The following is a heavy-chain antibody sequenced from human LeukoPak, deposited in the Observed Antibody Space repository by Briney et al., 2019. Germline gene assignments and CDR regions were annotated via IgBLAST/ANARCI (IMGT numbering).Heavy chain of an antibody. Sequence: SETLSLTCTVSGGSISSSSYYWGWIRQPAGKGREWIVRIYTSGSTNYNPSLKSRVTMSVDTSKNQFSLKLSSVTAADTAVYYCARVRRSSTSCYYMDVWGKGTTVTVSS. CDR3: ARVRRSSTSCYYMDV. D-gene: IGHD2-2*01. V-gene: IGHV4-61*02. CDR2: IYTSGST. CDR1: GGSISSSSYY. J-gene: IGHJ6*03.